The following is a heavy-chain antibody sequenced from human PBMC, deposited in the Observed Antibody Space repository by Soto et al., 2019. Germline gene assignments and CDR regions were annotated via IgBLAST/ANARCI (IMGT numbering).Heavy chain of an antibody. V-gene: IGHV4-30-2*01. CDR2: IYHSGST. CDR1: GGSISSGGYS. D-gene: IGHD2-15*01. Sequence: SETLSLTCAVSGGSISSGGYSWSWIRQPPGKGLEWIGYIYHSGSTYYNPSLKSRVTISVDRSKNQFSLKLSSVTAADTAVYYGASRLTVVDGLDVWGQGTTVTVTS. CDR3: ASRLTVVDGLDV. J-gene: IGHJ6*02.